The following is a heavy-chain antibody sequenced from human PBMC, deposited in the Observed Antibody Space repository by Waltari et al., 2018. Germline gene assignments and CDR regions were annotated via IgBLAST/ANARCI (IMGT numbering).Heavy chain of an antibody. V-gene: IGHV3-48*02. D-gene: IGHD2-15*01. CDR2: ISPSGDAK. J-gene: IGHJ4*02. Sequence: EVQLVESGGGLVQPGGSLGLSCAAPGFTFRTFDMNWVHQAPGKGLEWVAYISPSGDAKSYADSVKGRFTISRDNAGNSLYLQMNSLRDEDAAVYYCATDRPGVEDFDYWGQGILVTVSS. CDR3: ATDRPGVEDFDY. CDR1: GFTFRTFD.